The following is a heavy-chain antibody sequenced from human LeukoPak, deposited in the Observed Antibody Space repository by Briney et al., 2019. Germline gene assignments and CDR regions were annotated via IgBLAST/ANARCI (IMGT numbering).Heavy chain of an antibody. V-gene: IGHV3-21*01. CDR1: GFTFSSYS. CDR3: ARQGGLTIFGVVRRNYNWFDP. Sequence: GGSLRLSCAASGFTFSSYSMNWVRQAPGKGLEWVSSISSSSSYIYYADSVKGRFTISRDNAKNSLYLQMNSLRAEDTAVYYCARQGGLTIFGVVRRNYNWFDPWGQGTLVTVSS. CDR2: ISSSSSYI. J-gene: IGHJ5*02. D-gene: IGHD3-3*01.